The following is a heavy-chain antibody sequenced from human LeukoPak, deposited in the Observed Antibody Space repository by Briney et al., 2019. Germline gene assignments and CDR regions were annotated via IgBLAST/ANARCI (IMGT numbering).Heavy chain of an antibody. V-gene: IGHV1-24*01. J-gene: IGHJ4*02. CDR1: GYTLTELS. CDR2: FDPEDGET. CDR3: ARDLVTFGGVIVSGY. D-gene: IGHD3-16*02. Sequence: GASVKVSCKVSGYTLTELSMHWVRQAPGKGLEWMGGFDPEDGETIYAQKFQGGVTMTEDTSTDTAYMELSSLRSEDTAVYYCARDLVTFGGVIVSGYWGQGTLVTDSS.